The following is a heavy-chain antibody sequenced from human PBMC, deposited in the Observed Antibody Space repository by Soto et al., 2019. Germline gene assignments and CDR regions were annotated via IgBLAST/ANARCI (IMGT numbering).Heavy chain of an antibody. V-gene: IGHV1-18*01. Sequence: QVQLVQSGAEVKKPGASVRVSCKASGYTFTSSGFSWARQAPGQGPEWMGWISASNGNTKSAQKFQGRVTMTTGTSTTTAYVALTSLRSDDTAVSYCARGQYYDYMDVWGKGTTVTISS. CDR3: ARGQYYDYMDV. CDR1: GYTFTSSG. D-gene: IGHD4-4*01. CDR2: ISASNGNT. J-gene: IGHJ6*03.